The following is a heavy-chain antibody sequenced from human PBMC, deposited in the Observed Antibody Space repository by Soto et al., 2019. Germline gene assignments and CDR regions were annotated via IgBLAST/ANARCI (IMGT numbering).Heavy chain of an antibody. CDR3: ARRPISDRGMDV. J-gene: IGHJ6*03. Sequence: SETLSLTCAVYGGSFSGYYWSWIRQPPGKGLEWVGEINHSGSTHYNPSLKSRVTKSVITSKNQFSLKLSSVTAADTAVYYCARRPISDRGMDVWGKGTTVTVSS. CDR2: INHSGST. D-gene: IGHD2-21*01. V-gene: IGHV4-34*01. CDR1: GGSFSGYY.